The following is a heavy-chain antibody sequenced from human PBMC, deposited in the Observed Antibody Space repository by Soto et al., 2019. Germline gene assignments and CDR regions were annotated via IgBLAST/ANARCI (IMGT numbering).Heavy chain of an antibody. CDR3: ARVYGAYAAGEIYYYYGMDV. J-gene: IGHJ6*02. V-gene: IGHV4-59*01. CDR2: IYYSGST. Sequence: PSETLSLTCTVSGGSISSYYWSWIRQPPGKGLEWIGYIYYSGSTNYNPSLKSRVTISVDTSKNQFSLKLSSVTAADTAVYYCARVYGAYAAGEIYYYYGMDVWGQGTTVTVSS. D-gene: IGHD4-17*01. CDR1: GGSISSYY.